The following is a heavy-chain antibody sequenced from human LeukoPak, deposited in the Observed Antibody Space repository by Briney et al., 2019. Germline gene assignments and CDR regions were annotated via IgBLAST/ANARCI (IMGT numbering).Heavy chain of an antibody. Sequence: SETLSLTCTVSGDSISSYYWSWIRQPAGKGLEWIGRINSFGNTHYNPSLKSRVTMSLDTSNNQFSLNLRSVTAADTAVYYCARGGGASLGSSDHWGQGTLVTVSS. D-gene: IGHD3-16*01. CDR1: GDSISSYY. J-gene: IGHJ4*02. CDR3: ARGGGASLGSSDH. V-gene: IGHV4-4*07. CDR2: INSFGNT.